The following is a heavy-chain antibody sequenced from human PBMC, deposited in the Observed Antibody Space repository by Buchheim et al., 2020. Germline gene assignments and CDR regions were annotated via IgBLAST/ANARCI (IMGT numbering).Heavy chain of an antibody. CDR2: MNTNNDNT. V-gene: IGHV1-8*01. CDR3: AQLDGSGTYRHLHQ. Sequence: QVQLVQSGAEVKKVGASVKASCKASGYTFTSYGLNWVRQASGQGLEWMGWMNTNNDNTGYAQKFQGRIAMTRNTSISTAYMELSSLTSEDTAVYYCAQLDGSGTYRHLHQWGQGTL. D-gene: IGHD3-10*01. J-gene: IGHJ4*02. CDR1: GYTFTSYG.